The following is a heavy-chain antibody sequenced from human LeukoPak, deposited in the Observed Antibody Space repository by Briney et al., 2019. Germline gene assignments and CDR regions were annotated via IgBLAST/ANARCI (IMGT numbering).Heavy chain of an antibody. CDR3: ARARIAAAGTSPLDY. Sequence: ASVKVSCKASGYTFTGYYMHWVRQAPGQGLEWMGWINAGNGNTKYSQKFQGRVTITRDTSASTAYMELSSLRSEDTAVYYCARARIAAAGTSPLDYWGQGTLVTVSS. CDR2: INAGNGNT. J-gene: IGHJ4*02. D-gene: IGHD6-13*01. CDR1: GYTFTGYY. V-gene: IGHV1-3*01.